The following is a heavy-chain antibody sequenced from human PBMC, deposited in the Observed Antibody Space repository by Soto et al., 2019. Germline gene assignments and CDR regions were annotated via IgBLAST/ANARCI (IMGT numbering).Heavy chain of an antibody. CDR1: GGTFSSYA. D-gene: IGHD6-19*01. CDR2: IIPIFGTA. J-gene: IGHJ4*02. Sequence: SVKVSCKASGGTFSSYAISWVRQAPGQGLGWMGGIIPIFGTANYAQKFQGRVTITADESTSTAYMELSSLRSEDTAVYYCAREEGAVAGTFYFDYWGQGTLVTVSS. V-gene: IGHV1-69*13. CDR3: AREEGAVAGTFYFDY.